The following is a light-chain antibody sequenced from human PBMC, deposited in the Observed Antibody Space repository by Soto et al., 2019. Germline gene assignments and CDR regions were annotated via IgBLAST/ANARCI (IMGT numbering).Light chain of an antibody. V-gene: IGKV1-39*01. Sequence: IQMTQSPSSLSASVGDRVTSTCRASQNIRNYLKWYQQRPGKTPNLLVYAASNLRGGVPSRFSGGGSGTDFTLTISSLQPEDFATYYCQQIHSTSSYTFGQGTKVDIK. J-gene: IGKJ2*01. CDR2: AAS. CDR3: QQIHSTSSYT. CDR1: QNIRNY.